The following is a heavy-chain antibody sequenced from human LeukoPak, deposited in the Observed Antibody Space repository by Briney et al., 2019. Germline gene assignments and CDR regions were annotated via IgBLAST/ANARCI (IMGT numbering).Heavy chain of an antibody. D-gene: IGHD3-22*01. CDR3: ARDPSYYDSSGYYYHDAFDI. J-gene: IGHJ3*02. CDR1: GFIFSSYE. CDR2: ISNSDSTI. Sequence: GGSLRLSCAASGFIFSSYEMHWVRQAPGKGLEWVSYISNSDSTIYYADSVKGRFTISRDNAKNSLYLQMNSLRAEDTAVYYCARDPSYYDSSGYYYHDAFDIWGQGTMVTVSS. V-gene: IGHV3-48*03.